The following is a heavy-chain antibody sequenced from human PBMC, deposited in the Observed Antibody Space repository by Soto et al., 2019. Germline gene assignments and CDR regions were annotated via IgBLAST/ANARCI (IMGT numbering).Heavy chain of an antibody. CDR1: GFTFSTYT. Sequence: QVQLVESGGGVVQPGRSLRLSCAASGFTFSTYTLHWVRQAPGKGLEWVAVISFDGSSKYYADSVKGRFTISRDNSKNTLYLQMDSLRVEDTAVYHCARIYCSSSTCPRRGYYYGKDVWGQGTTVTVSS. CDR2: ISFDGSSK. J-gene: IGHJ6*02. CDR3: ARIYCSSSTCPRRGYYYGKDV. V-gene: IGHV3-30-3*01. D-gene: IGHD2-2*01.